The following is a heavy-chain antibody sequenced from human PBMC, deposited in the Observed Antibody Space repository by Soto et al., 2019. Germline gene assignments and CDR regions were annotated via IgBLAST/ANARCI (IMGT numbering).Heavy chain of an antibody. Sequence: GGSLRLSCAASGFTFSSYAMSWVRQAPGKGLEWVANIKEDGSEKYYVDSVKGRFTISRDNAKNSLYLQMNSLRAEDTAVYYCARDHCSSTSCYRWDAFDIWGQGTMVTVSS. J-gene: IGHJ3*02. CDR3: ARDHCSSTSCYRWDAFDI. CDR1: GFTFSSYA. CDR2: IKEDGSEK. V-gene: IGHV3-7*01. D-gene: IGHD2-2*01.